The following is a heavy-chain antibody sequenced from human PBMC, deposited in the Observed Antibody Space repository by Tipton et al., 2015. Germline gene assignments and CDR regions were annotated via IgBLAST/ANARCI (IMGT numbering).Heavy chain of an antibody. CDR3: ARLKGDYYDSSTYDPIYIDY. V-gene: IGHV3-11*01. CDR2: IDSSGRTI. Sequence: SLRLSCAASGFTFSNYYMSWIRQAPGKGLEWLSYIDSSGRTIYYTDSVKGRFTISRDNSKNSLYLQMNGLRADDTAVYYCARLKGDYYDSSTYDPIYIDYWGQGSLVTVSS. J-gene: IGHJ4*02. D-gene: IGHD3-22*01. CDR1: GFTFSNYY.